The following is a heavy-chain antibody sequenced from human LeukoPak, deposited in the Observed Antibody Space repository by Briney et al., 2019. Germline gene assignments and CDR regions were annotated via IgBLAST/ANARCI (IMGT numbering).Heavy chain of an antibody. Sequence: SGPALVKPTQTLTLTCTFSGFSLSTSEVGVGWIRQTPGKALEWLALIYWDDDKRYSPSPMSRLTISKDTSKDQVVLTMTNMDPVDTATYYCAHTPTSGFDSWGQGTLVTVSS. CDR1: GFSLSTSEVG. V-gene: IGHV2-5*02. CDR2: IYWDDDK. J-gene: IGHJ4*02. CDR3: AHTPTSGFDS.